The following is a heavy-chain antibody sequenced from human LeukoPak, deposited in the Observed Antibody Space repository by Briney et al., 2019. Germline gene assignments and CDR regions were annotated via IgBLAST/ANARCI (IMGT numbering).Heavy chain of an antibody. CDR3: ARENTVVVTAIRDAFDI. D-gene: IGHD2-21*02. Sequence: GGSLRLSCAASGFTFSDYYMSWIRQAPGKGLEWVSYISSGSSTIYYADSVKGRFTISRDNAKNSLCLQMNSLRDEDTAVYYCARENTVVVTAIRDAFDIWGQGTMVTVSS. J-gene: IGHJ3*02. V-gene: IGHV3-11*01. CDR2: ISSGSSTI. CDR1: GFTFSDYY.